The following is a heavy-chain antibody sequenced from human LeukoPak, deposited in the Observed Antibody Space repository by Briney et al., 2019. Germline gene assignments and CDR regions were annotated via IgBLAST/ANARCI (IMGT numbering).Heavy chain of an antibody. CDR1: GFTFDDYA. CDR3: AKGSLLYDSSGYYWFDP. CDR2: MSWNSGSR. Sequence: PGRSLRLSCAASGFTFDDYAMHWVRHAPAKGLDLVSGMSWNSGSRVYADSVKGRFTISRENGKNSLYLQMNSLRAEDTALYYCAKGSLLYDSSGYYWFDPWGQGTLVTVSS. D-gene: IGHD3-22*01. J-gene: IGHJ5*02. V-gene: IGHV3-9*01.